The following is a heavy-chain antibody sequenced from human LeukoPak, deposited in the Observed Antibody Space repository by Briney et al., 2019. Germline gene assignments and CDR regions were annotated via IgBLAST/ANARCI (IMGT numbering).Heavy chain of an antibody. J-gene: IGHJ6*04. V-gene: IGHV3-48*02. CDR3: ARVQGVCTSTTCYLGNVDA. D-gene: IGHD2-2*01. CDR1: GFTFSDYS. CDR2: VSSRGTTT. Sequence: GGSLRLSCAASGFTFSDYSMNWVRQARGKGLEWLSYVSSRGTTTYYSDSVKGRFTVTRDNVESSLFLQMNGLRNGDTATYYCARVQGVCTSTTCYLGNVDAWGKGTMVSVSS.